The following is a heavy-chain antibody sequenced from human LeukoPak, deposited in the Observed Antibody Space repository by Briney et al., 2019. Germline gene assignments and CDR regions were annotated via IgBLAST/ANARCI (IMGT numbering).Heavy chain of an antibody. V-gene: IGHV3-48*04. CDR3: ARDPGVAVAGTDWFDP. CDR2: ISSSSSTI. Sequence: GGSLRLSCAASGFTFSSYSMNWVRQAPGKGLEWVSYISSSSSTIYYADSVKGRFTISRDNAKNSLYLQMNSLRAEDTAVYYCARDPGVAVAGTDWFDPWGQGTLVTVSS. CDR1: GFTFSSYS. J-gene: IGHJ5*02. D-gene: IGHD6-19*01.